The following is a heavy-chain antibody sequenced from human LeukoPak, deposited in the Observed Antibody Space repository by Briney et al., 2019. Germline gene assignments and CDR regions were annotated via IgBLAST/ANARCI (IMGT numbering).Heavy chain of an antibody. CDR3: ASSRSGDGYIY. J-gene: IGHJ4*02. CDR2: IIPIFGTA. CDR1: GGTFSSYA. V-gene: IGHV1-69*13. D-gene: IGHD5-24*01. Sequence: SVKVSCKASGGTFSSYAISWVRQALGQGLEWMGGIIPIFGTANYAQKFQGRVTITADESTSTAYMELSSLRSEDTAVYYCASSRSGDGYIYWGQGTLVTVSS.